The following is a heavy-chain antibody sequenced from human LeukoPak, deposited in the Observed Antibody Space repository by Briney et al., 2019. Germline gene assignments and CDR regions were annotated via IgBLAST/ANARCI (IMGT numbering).Heavy chain of an antibody. CDR2: IYHSGST. CDR1: GYSISSGYY. J-gene: IGHJ4*02. V-gene: IGHV4-38-2*02. D-gene: IGHD6-19*01. CDR3: ARTTTTGWLVDY. Sequence: SETLSLTCTVSGYSISSGYYWGWIRQPPGKGLEWIGSIYHSGSTYYNPSLKSRVTISVDTSKNQFSLKLSSVTAADTAVYYCARTTTTGWLVDYWGQGTLVTVSS.